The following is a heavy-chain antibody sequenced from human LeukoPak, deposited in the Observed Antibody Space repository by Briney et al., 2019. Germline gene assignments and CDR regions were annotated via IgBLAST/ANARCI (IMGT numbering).Heavy chain of an antibody. CDR3: ARGLGGDQGYFDL. D-gene: IGHD3-10*01. V-gene: IGHV3-9*01. CDR2: ISWNSGSL. CDR1: GFIFDDYA. Sequence: GRPMRLSCAASGFIFDDYAMHWVRQAPGKGLEWVSGISWNSGSLAYVDSVKGRFTIHRDNPKHSLYLQMNSLRTEDTALYPCARGLGGDQGYFDLWGRGTLATVSS. J-gene: IGHJ2*01.